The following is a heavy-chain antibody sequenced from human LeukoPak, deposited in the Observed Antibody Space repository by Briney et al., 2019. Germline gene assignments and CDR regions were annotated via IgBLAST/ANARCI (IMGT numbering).Heavy chain of an antibody. D-gene: IGHD2-15*01. CDR3: ARDPGGCSGGSCYDSGVGTKPDHVRHAFDI. CDR2: IIPIFGTA. J-gene: IGHJ3*02. CDR1: GGTFSSYA. Sequence: SVKVSCKASGGTFSSYAISWVRQAPGQGLEWMGGIIPIFGTANYAQKFQGRVTITADESTSTAYMELSSLRSEDTAVYYCARDPGGCSGGSCYDSGVGTKPDHVRHAFDIWGQGTMVTVSS. V-gene: IGHV1-69*13.